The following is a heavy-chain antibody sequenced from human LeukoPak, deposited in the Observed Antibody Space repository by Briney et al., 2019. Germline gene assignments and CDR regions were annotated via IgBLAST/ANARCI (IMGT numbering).Heavy chain of an antibody. D-gene: IGHD3-16*02. CDR1: GYTFTSYA. V-gene: IGHV1-2*02. Sequence: ASVKVSCKASGYTFTSYAMNWVRQAPGQGLEWMGWINPNSGGTNYAQKFQGRVTMTRDTSISTAYMELSRLRSDDTAVYYCARGEGLRLGELSPFDYWGQGTLVTVSS. J-gene: IGHJ4*02. CDR3: ARGEGLRLGELSPFDY. CDR2: INPNSGGT.